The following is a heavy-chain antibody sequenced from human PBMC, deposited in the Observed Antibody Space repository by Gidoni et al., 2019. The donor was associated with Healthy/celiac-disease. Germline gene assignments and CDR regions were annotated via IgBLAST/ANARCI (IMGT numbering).Heavy chain of an antibody. Sequence: QVQLVESGGGLVKPGGSLRLSCAASGFTFSDYYMSWIRQAPGKGLEWVSYISSSGSTIYYADSVKGRFTISRDNAKNSLYLQMNSLRAEDTAVYYCARDFYSSSWSLTVYYYGMDVWGQGTTVTVSS. CDR3: ARDFYSSSWSLTVYYYGMDV. V-gene: IGHV3-11*01. J-gene: IGHJ6*02. CDR2: ISSSGSTI. D-gene: IGHD6-13*01. CDR1: GFTFSDYY.